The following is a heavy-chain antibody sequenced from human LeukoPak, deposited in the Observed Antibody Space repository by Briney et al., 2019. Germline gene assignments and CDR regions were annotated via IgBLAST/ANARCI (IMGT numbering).Heavy chain of an antibody. V-gene: IGHV4-39*07. Sequence: SETLSLTCTVSGGSISSITYYWGWIRQPPGKGLEWIGSIYHSGSTDYNPSLKSRVTISVDTSKNQFSLKLRSVTAADTAVYYCASQQQLVLLDWFDPWGQGTLVTVSS. CDR3: ASQQQLVLLDWFDP. D-gene: IGHD6-13*01. J-gene: IGHJ5*02. CDR2: IYHSGST. CDR1: GGSISSITYY.